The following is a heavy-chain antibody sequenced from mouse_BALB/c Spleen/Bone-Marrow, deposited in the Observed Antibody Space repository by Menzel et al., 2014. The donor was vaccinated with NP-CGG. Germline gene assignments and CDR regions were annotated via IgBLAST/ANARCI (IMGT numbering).Heavy chain of an antibody. CDR1: GFNIKDTY. J-gene: IGHJ4*01. D-gene: IGHD4-1*01. CDR3: ARWEYYATHC. V-gene: IGHV14-3*02. CDR2: IDPANGNT. Sequence: EVQLQQSGAELAKPGPSVKLSCSASGFNIKDTYMHWVKQRPEQGLEWIGRIDPANGNTKYDPKFQDKATITADTSSNTAYLQLSSLTSVDTAVYYCARWEYYATHCWGEGTAVPVP.